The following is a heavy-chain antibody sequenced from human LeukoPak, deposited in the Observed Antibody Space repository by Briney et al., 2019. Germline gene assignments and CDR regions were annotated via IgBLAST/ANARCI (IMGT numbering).Heavy chain of an antibody. V-gene: IGHV4-30-4*07. J-gene: IGHJ4*02. CDR1: GVAISRGGYA. CDR3: ARAPPSSSYDY. D-gene: IGHD6-13*01. Sequence: PSETLSLTCAVSGVAISRGGYAWNWIRQPPGKGLEWIAYIYHSGTTYYNPSLKSRATISVDTSKNQFSLKLSSVTAADTAVYYCARAPPSSSYDYWGQGTLVTVSS. CDR2: IYHSGTT.